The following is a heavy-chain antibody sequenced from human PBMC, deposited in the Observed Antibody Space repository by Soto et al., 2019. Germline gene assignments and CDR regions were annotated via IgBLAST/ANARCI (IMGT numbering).Heavy chain of an antibody. CDR3: AKPPDYNWNDY. Sequence: GGSLRLSCAASGFTFSGSAMHWVRQASGKGLEWVGRIRSKTKSYATAYAASVKGRFTISRDDSKNTAYLQMNSLRAEDTAVYYCAKPPDYNWNDYWGQGTLVTVSS. CDR2: IRSKTKSYAT. V-gene: IGHV3-73*01. CDR1: GFTFSGSA. J-gene: IGHJ4*02. D-gene: IGHD1-20*01.